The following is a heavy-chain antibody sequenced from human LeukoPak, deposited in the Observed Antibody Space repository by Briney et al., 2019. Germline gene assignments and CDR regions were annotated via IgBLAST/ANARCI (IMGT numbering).Heavy chain of an antibody. CDR3: AKDTSGVSGATTGFDY. CDR1: GFTFDDYA. Sequence: PGGSLRLSCAASGFTFDDYAMHWVRQAPGKGLEWVSGISWNSGSIGYADSVKGRFTISRDNAKNSLYLQMNSLRAEDTALYYCAKDTSGVSGATTGFDYWGQGTLVTVSS. J-gene: IGHJ4*02. D-gene: IGHD1-26*01. V-gene: IGHV3-9*01. CDR2: ISWNSGSI.